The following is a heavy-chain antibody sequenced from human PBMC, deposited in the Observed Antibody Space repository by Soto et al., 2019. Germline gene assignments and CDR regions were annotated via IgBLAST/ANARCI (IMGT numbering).Heavy chain of an antibody. Sequence: QVQLVESGGGLVKPGGSLRLSCAASGFTFSDYYMSWIRQAPGKGLEWVSYITSGSTIYYADSVKGRFTISRDNAKNSLYLQMNSLRAADTAVYYCARAPYSSGWYDYYYGMDVWGQGTTVTVSS. J-gene: IGHJ6*02. D-gene: IGHD6-19*01. V-gene: IGHV3-11*01. CDR1: GFTFSDYY. CDR3: ARAPYSSGWYDYYYGMDV. CDR2: ITSGSTI.